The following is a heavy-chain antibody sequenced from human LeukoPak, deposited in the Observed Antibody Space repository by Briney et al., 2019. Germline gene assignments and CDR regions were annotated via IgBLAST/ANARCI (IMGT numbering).Heavy chain of an antibody. D-gene: IGHD3-22*01. V-gene: IGHV4-31*03. CDR1: GDSFSSRGY. CDR2: VFSSGKT. Sequence: SHTLSLTCTVSGDSFSSRGYSWIRQLPDMGLEWIGYVFSSGKTHYNPSLESRVTISLDTSMNQFSLRLSSVTAADTAVYYCARARTQFSDGSGLNWFDPWGQGTLVTVSS. CDR3: ARARTQFSDGSGLNWFDP. J-gene: IGHJ5*02.